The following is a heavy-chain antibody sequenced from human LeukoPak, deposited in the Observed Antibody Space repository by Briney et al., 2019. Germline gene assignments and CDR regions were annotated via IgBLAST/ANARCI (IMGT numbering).Heavy chain of an antibody. J-gene: IGHJ5*02. V-gene: IGHV3-23*01. CDR1: GFTFRNYA. Sequence: GGSLRLSCAASGFTFRNYAMSWVRQAPGKGLEWVSAIGGSGTDTYYGDSVKDRFTISRDNSKNTVSLQMNSLRVDDTAVYYCSIVGLERGWFDGWGQGTLVTVFS. D-gene: IGHD1-1*01. CDR3: SIVGLERGWFDG. CDR2: IGGSGTDT.